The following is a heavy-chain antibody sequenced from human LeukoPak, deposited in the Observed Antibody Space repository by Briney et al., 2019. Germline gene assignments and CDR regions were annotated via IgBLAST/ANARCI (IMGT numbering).Heavy chain of an antibody. CDR2: CHTSGST. V-gene: IGHV4-4*07. CDR1: GDSIRSYY. J-gene: IGHJ4*02. CDR3: AREGTYCSRTSCYDSFLDY. Sequence: SETLSLTCSVSGDSIRSYYWSWIRQPAGKGLEWIGRCHTSGSTNYNPSLKTRVTMSVDTSKNQFSLRLSSVTAADTAVYHCAREGTYCSRTSCYDSFLDYWGQGTLVTVSS. D-gene: IGHD2-2*01.